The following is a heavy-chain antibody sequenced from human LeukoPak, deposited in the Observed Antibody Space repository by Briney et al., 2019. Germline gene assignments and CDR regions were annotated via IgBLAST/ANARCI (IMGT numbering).Heavy chain of an antibody. CDR1: GGSISSYY. CDR3: ARDRAVAGFDY. J-gene: IGHJ4*02. CDR2: IYYSGST. V-gene: IGHV4-59*01. Sequence: SETLSLTCTVSGGSISSYYWSWIRQPPGKGLEWIGYIYYSGSTNYNPSLKSRVTISVDTSKSQSSMKLSSVTAADTAVYYCARDRAVAGFDYWGQGTLVTVSS. D-gene: IGHD6-19*01.